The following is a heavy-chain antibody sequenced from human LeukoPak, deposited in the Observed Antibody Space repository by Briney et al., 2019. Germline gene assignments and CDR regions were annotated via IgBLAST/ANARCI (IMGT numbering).Heavy chain of an antibody. Sequence: SETLSLTCTVSGGSTSSYYWSWIRQPAGKGLEWIGRIYTSGSTNYNPSLKSRVTMSVDTSKNQFSLKLSSVTAADTAVYYCARARVEMATIYFDYWGQGTLVTVSS. CDR3: ARARVEMATIYFDY. CDR1: GGSTSSYY. J-gene: IGHJ4*02. CDR2: IYTSGST. V-gene: IGHV4-4*07. D-gene: IGHD5-24*01.